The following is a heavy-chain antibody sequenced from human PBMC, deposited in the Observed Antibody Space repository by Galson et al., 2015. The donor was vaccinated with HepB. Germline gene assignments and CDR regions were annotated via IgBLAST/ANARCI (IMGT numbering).Heavy chain of an antibody. D-gene: IGHD3-9*01. Sequence: SLRLSCAASGFTFSDYYMSWIRQAPGKGLEWVSYISSSGSTIYYADSVKGRFTISRDNAKNSLYLQMNSLRAEDTAVYHCARDSYDILTGFDYWGQGTLVTVSS. CDR2: ISSSGSTI. CDR3: ARDSYDILTGFDY. J-gene: IGHJ4*02. V-gene: IGHV3-11*04. CDR1: GFTFSDYY.